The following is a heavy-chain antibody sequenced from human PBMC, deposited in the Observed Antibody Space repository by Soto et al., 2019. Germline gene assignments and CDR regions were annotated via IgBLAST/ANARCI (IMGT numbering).Heavy chain of an antibody. CDR3: ASSSSWYRANDY. V-gene: IGHV4-31*03. J-gene: IGHJ4*02. D-gene: IGHD6-13*01. CDR2: IYYSGST. Sequence: PSETLSLTCTVSGGSISSGGYYWSWIRQHPGKGLEWIGYIYYSGSTYYNPSLKSRVTISVDTSKNQFSLKLSSVTAADTAVYYCASSSSWYRANDYWGRGTLVTVSS. CDR1: GGSISSGGYY.